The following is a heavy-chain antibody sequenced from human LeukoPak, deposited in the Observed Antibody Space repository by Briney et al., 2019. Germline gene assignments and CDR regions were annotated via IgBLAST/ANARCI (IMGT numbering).Heavy chain of an antibody. Sequence: SGGSLRLSCAASGFTFSSYSMNWVRQAPGKGLEWVSSISSSSSYIYYADSVKGRFTISRDNSKNTLYLQMNSLRAEDTAVYYCAKVDSEWLFYFDYWGQGTLVTVSS. J-gene: IGHJ4*02. V-gene: IGHV3-21*04. D-gene: IGHD3-3*01. CDR2: ISSSSSYI. CDR3: AKVDSEWLFYFDY. CDR1: GFTFSSYS.